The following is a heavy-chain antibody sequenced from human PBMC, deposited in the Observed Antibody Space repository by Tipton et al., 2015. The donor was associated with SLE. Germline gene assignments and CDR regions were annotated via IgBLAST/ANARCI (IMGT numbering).Heavy chain of an antibody. J-gene: IGHJ4*02. CDR3: ARQGAVAGFDY. V-gene: IGHV4-61*09. CDR1: GGSISSGSYH. D-gene: IGHD6-19*01. Sequence: TLSLTCTVSGGSISSGSYHWSWIRQPAGKGLEWIGHIYTSGSTNYNPSLKSRVTISVDTSKNQFSLKLSSVTAADTAVYYCARQGAVAGFDYWGQGTLVTVSS. CDR2: IYTSGST.